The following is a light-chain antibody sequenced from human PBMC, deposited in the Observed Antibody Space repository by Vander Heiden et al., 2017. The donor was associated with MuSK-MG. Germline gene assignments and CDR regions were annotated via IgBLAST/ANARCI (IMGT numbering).Light chain of an antibody. CDR2: LGS. J-gene: IGKJ1*01. CDR3: MQALQTPWT. Sequence: DIVMTQSPLSLPVTTGEPASISCRSSQSLLHSNGYNYLDWYLQKPGQSPQLLIYLGSNRASGVPDRFSGSGSGTDFTLNISRVEAEDVGVYYCMQALQTPWTFGQGTKVEIK. CDR1: QSLLHSNGYNY. V-gene: IGKV2-28*01.